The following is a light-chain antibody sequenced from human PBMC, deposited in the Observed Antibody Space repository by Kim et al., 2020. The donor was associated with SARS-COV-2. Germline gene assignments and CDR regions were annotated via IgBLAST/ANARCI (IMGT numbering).Light chain of an antibody. Sequence: EIVLTQSPGTLSLSPGERATLSCRASQTISSNYLAWYQQRPGQAPRLLIYGASSRATGIPDRFSGSGSGTDFTLTISRLEPEDFAVYYCQQYGNSAPITFGGGTKLEI. V-gene: IGKV3-20*01. J-gene: IGKJ4*01. CDR3: QQYGNSAPIT. CDR2: GAS. CDR1: QTISSNY.